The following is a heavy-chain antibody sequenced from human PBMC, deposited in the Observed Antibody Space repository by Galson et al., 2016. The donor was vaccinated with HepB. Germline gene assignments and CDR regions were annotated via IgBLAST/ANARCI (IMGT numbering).Heavy chain of an antibody. V-gene: IGHV1-69*06. Sequence: SVKVSCKASGGTFITYTISWVRQAPGQGLEWMGGIIPIFGTANYAQNFQGRVTISADKSTSTAYMELNSLRSEDTAVYYCVVLVTARFAYWGQGTLVTVSS. CDR3: VVLVTARFAY. CDR1: GGTFITYT. D-gene: IGHD2-21*02. J-gene: IGHJ4*02. CDR2: IIPIFGTA.